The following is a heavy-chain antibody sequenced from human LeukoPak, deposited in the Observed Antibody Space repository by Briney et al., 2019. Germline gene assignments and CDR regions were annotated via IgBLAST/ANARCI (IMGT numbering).Heavy chain of an antibody. D-gene: IGHD2-15*01. J-gene: IGHJ5*02. V-gene: IGHV1-2*04. CDR3: ARDRGYCSGGSCPTFDP. CDR1: GYTFTGYY. CDR2: INPNSGGT. Sequence: ASVKVPCKASGYTFTGYYMHWVRQAPGQGLEWMGWINPNSGGTNYAQKFQGWVTMTRDTSISTAYMELSRLRSDDTAVYYCARDRGYCSGGSCPTFDPWGQGTLVTVSS.